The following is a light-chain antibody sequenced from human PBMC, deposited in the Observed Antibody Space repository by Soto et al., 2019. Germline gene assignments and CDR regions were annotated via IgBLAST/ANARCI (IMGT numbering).Light chain of an antibody. CDR2: EVT. CDR1: SSDVGSYNV. J-gene: IGLJ2*01. V-gene: IGLV2-23*02. Sequence: QSALTQPASVSGSPGQSIIISCTGTSSDVGSYNVVSWYQQHPGKAPKLMIYEVTKRPSGVSNRFSGSKSANTASLTISGLQAEDEADYYCCAYAATVLFGGGPKLTVL. CDR3: CAYAATVL.